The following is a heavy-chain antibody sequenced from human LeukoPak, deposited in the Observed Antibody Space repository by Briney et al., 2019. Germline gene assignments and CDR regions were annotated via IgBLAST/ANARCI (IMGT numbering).Heavy chain of an antibody. CDR1: GYTFTSYD. V-gene: IGHV1-8*01. Sequence: ASVTVSCTASGYTFTSYDINWVRQATGQGLEWMGWMNPNSGNTGYAQKFQGRVTMTRNTSISTAYMELSSLRSEDTAVYYCARDSRLTISGVVITYFDSWGQGTLVTVSS. J-gene: IGHJ4*02. CDR2: MNPNSGNT. D-gene: IGHD3-3*01. CDR3: ARDSRLTISGVVITYFDS.